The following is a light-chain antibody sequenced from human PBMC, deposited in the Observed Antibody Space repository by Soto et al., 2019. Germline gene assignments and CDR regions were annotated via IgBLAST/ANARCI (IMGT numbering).Light chain of an antibody. CDR2: DVS. V-gene: IGLV2-14*01. Sequence: QSALTQPASVSGSPGQSITICCTGTSSDVGGYNYVSWYQQHPGKAPKLMIYDVSNRPSGVSIRFSGSKSGNTASLTISGLQAEDEADYYCSSYTSSSAYVFGTGTKVTVL. CDR3: SSYTSSSAYV. CDR1: SSDVGGYNY. J-gene: IGLJ1*01.